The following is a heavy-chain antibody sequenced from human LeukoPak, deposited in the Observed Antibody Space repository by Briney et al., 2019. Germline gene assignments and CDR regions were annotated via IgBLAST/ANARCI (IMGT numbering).Heavy chain of an antibody. CDR2: ISYDGSNK. D-gene: IGHD5-12*01. V-gene: IGHV3-30*18. J-gene: IGHJ6*02. CDR3: AKVRHSGYDFVSPGYYYYYYGMDV. CDR1: GFTFSSYG. Sequence: PGGSLRLSCAASGFTFSSYGMHWVRQAPGNGLEWVAVISYDGSNKYYADSVKGRFTISRDNSKNTLYLQMNSLRAEDTAVYYCAKVRHSGYDFVSPGYYYYYYGMDVWGQGTTVTVSS.